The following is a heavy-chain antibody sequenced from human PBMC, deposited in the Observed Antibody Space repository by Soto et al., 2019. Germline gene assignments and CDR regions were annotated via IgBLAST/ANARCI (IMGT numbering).Heavy chain of an antibody. V-gene: IGHV4-34*01. CDR2: INHSGST. Sequence: QVQLQQWGAGLFKPSETLSLTCAVYGGSFSGYYWNWIRQPPGKGLEWIGEINHSGSTKYNPSLNSSVTLSVDSSNSHFSLKLNSVTAADTAVYYCAREESSSGLDYWGQGILVTVSS. CDR1: GGSFSGYY. J-gene: IGHJ4*02. D-gene: IGHD6-19*01. CDR3: AREESSSGLDY.